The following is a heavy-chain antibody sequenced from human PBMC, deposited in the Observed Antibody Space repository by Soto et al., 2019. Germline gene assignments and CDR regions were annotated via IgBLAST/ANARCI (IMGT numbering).Heavy chain of an antibody. J-gene: IGHJ4*02. CDR1: GFTVSSDH. CDR3: ARESEDLTSNFDY. Sequence: EMQLVETGGGLIQPGGSLRLSCAASGFTVSSDHMSWVRQAPGKGLEWISVMYYGGTTYYADSMKGRFTVSRDNAKNSVYLEMNSLSAEDPAVYYCARESEDLTSNFDYWSQGTLVTVSS. V-gene: IGHV3-53*02. CDR2: MYYGGTT.